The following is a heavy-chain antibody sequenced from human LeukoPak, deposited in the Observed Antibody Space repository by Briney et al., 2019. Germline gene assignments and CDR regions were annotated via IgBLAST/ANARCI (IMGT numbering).Heavy chain of an antibody. J-gene: IGHJ4*02. D-gene: IGHD3-10*01. CDR3: AKSSSGSYYNLIDY. V-gene: IGHV3-23*01. Sequence: GGSLRLSCAASGFTFSSYAMSWVRQAPGKGLEWVSAISGSGGSTYYADSVEGRFTISRDNSKNTLYLQMNSLRAEDTAVYYCAKSSSGSYYNLIDYWGQGTLVTVSS. CDR1: GFTFSSYA. CDR2: ISGSGGST.